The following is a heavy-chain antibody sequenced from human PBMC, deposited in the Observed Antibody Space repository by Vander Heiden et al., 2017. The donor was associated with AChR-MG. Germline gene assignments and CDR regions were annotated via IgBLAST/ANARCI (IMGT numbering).Heavy chain of an antibody. J-gene: IGHJ2*01. CDR3: VKDRLQGLVDYWYFDL. CDR2: ISYDGSEK. V-gene: IGHV3-30*18. Sequence: QMQLVESGRGVVQPGRSLRLSCAASGFAFNSVGLTWVRQATGKGLGLVASISYDGSEKNFAESGKGRFTISRDDSKNTVYLQMNSLGNDETAMYYCVKDRLQGLVDYWYFDLWGRGTQVTVS. CDR1: GFAFNSVG. D-gene: IGHD6-19*01.